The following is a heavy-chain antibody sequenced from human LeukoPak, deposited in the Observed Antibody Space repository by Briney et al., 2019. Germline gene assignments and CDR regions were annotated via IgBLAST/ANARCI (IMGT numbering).Heavy chain of an antibody. D-gene: IGHD1-1*01. CDR1: GYSFTSYW. J-gene: IGHJ5*02. CDR3: ARRDSAGTTEYNWFDP. CDR2: IYPGDSDT. V-gene: IGHV5-51*01. Sequence: GESLKISCKGSGYSFTSYWIGWVRQMPGKGLEWMGIIYPGDSDTRYSPSFQGQVTISADKFISTAYLQWSSLKASDTAMYYCARRDSAGTTEYNWFDPWGQGTLVTVSS.